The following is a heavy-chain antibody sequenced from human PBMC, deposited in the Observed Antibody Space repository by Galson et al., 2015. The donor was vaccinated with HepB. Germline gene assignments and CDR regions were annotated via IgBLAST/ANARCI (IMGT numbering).Heavy chain of an antibody. D-gene: IGHD3-22*01. J-gene: IGHJ4*02. CDR3: AKDLHAVYNYYDSSGYYYVCWGLDY. CDR1: GFTFSSYA. CDR2: ISGSGGST. Sequence: SLRLSCAASGFTFSSYAMSWVRQAPGKGLEWVSAISGSGGSTYYADSVKGRFTISRDNSKNTLYLQMNSLRAEDTAVYYCAKDLHAVYNYYDSSGYYYVCWGLDYWGQGTLVTVSS. V-gene: IGHV3-23*01.